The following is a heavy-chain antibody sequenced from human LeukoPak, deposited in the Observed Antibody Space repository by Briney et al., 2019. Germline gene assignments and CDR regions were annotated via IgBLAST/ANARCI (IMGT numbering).Heavy chain of an antibody. CDR2: ISGSGSST. D-gene: IGHD1-26*01. Sequence: GGSLRLSCVASRFQFSSYAMSWVRQAPGKGLEWVSVISGSGSSTYYADSVQGRFTISRDNSKNTLYLQMNSLRAEDTAVYYCATARKIVGATYWGRGTLVTVSS. J-gene: IGHJ4*02. V-gene: IGHV3-23*01. CDR1: RFQFSSYA. CDR3: ATARKIVGATY.